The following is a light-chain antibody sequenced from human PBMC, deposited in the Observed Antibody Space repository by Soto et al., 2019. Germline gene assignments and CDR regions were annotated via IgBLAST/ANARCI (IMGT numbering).Light chain of an antibody. CDR1: QSVSSS. V-gene: IGKV3-15*01. CDR3: QQYNNWPLYT. J-gene: IGKJ2*01. CDR2: GAS. Sequence: EIVMTQSPATLSVSPGERATLTCRASQSVSSSLAWYQQKPGQAPRLLIYGASTRATGIPARFSGSRSGTEFTLTISSLQSEDFAVHYCQQYNNWPLYTFGQGTKVDIK.